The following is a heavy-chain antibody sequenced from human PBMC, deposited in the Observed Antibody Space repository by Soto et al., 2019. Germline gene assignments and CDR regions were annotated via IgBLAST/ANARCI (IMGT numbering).Heavy chain of an antibody. CDR2: ISVHSDTT. CDR1: GYTFTTYG. J-gene: IGHJ4*02. CDR3: XXXXXXXXXXXXRYFDS. V-gene: IGHV1-18*04. Sequence: XVQLEQSGAELKKPGASVKVSCKTSGYTFTTYGFSXXXXXXXXGLEWMGWISVHSDTTEYARKFQGRVTMTTDTXXXXAXXXXXXXXXXXXXXXXXXXXXXXXXXXXXRYFDSWGQGTLVTVSS.